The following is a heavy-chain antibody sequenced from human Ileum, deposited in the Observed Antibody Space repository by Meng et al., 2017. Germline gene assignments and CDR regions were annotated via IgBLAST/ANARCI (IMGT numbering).Heavy chain of an antibody. CDR3: ARRSGAYDS. Sequence: QLQLQESGSGLVKPSQTLSLTCSVSGGSITSGGYSWSWIRQSPGKGLEWIGYIYYSGSTYYSPSLKSRVTIPLDRSKSQFSLQLNSVTAADTAVYYCARRSGAYDSWGQGTLVTVSS. CDR1: GGSITSGGYS. D-gene: IGHD6-19*01. CDR2: IYYSGST. J-gene: IGHJ5*01. V-gene: IGHV4-30-2*06.